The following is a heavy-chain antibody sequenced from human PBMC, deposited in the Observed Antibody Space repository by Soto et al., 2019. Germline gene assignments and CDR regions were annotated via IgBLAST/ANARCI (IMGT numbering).Heavy chain of an antibody. D-gene: IGHD3-16*02. V-gene: IGHV3-11*06. Sequence: QVQLVESGGGLVKPGGSLRLSCAASGFTFSDYYMSWIRQAPGKGLEWVSYISSSSSYTNYAASVKGRFTISRDNAKNSLCLQMNSLRAEDTAVYYCARSRARLGELSRWGQATLVTVSS. J-gene: IGHJ4*02. CDR3: ARSRARLGELSR. CDR1: GFTFSDYY. CDR2: ISSSSSYT.